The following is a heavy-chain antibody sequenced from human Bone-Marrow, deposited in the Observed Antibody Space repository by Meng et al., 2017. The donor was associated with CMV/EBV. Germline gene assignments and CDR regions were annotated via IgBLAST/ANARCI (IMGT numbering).Heavy chain of an antibody. CDR3: ARQWEFVSPLDH. V-gene: IGHV3-30*02. CDR1: GFTFSSYG. Sequence: GGSLRLSCAASGFTFSSYGMHWVRQAPGKGLEWVAFIRYDGSNKYYADSVKGRFTISRDNSKNTLYLQMNSLRDEDTAVYYCARQWEFVSPLDHWGQGTLVTVSS. J-gene: IGHJ4*02. CDR2: IRYDGSNK. D-gene: IGHD1-26*01.